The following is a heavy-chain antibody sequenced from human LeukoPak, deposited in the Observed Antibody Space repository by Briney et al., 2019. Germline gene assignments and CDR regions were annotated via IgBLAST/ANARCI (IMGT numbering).Heavy chain of an antibody. J-gene: IGHJ4*02. CDR1: GFTFSNYA. Sequence: GGSLRLSCAASGFTFSNYAMTWVRQAPGKGLDWVSAISGSGGTTYHADSVKGRFTISRDNSKHTLHLQMNSLRAEDTALYYCAKGLINDWSALDSWGQGTLVTVSS. D-gene: IGHD3-9*01. CDR3: AKGLINDWSALDS. V-gene: IGHV3-23*01. CDR2: ISGSGGTT.